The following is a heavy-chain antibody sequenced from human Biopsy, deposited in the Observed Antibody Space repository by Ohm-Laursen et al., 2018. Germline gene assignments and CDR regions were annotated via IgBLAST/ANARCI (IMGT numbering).Heavy chain of an antibody. J-gene: IGHJ4*02. CDR1: GYTFTNYG. V-gene: IGHV1-2*02. CDR2: INPKSGGT. Sequence: GPSVKVSCNASGYTFTNYGISWVRQAPGQGLEWMGWINPKSGGTHYLEKFRGRVTMTRDTSISTAYMEVSSLRSDDTAVYYCGIDGNDFLTDYLEIDQWGQGTLVTVSS. CDR3: GIDGNDFLTDYLEIDQ. D-gene: IGHD3-9*01.